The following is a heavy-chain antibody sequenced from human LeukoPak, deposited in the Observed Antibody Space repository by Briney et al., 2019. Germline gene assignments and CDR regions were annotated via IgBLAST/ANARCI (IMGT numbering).Heavy chain of an antibody. CDR3: ARATNAFDI. CDR1: GDSLSNYY. V-gene: IGHV4-59*01. D-gene: IGHD5-12*01. CDR2: IYYSGST. J-gene: IGHJ3*02. Sequence: SETLSLTCSVSGDSLSNYYWSWIRQPPGKGLEWIGYIYYSGSTNYSPSLKSRVSISVDTSKNQFSLKLSSVTAADTAVYYCARATNAFDIWGQGTMVTVSS.